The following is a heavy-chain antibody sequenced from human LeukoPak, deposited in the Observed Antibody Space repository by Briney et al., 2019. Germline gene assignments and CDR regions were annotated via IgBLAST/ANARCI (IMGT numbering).Heavy chain of an antibody. CDR1: GGSISSSSYY. D-gene: IGHD1-26*01. CDR2: IYYSGST. J-gene: IGHJ5*02. V-gene: IGHV4-39*01. Sequence: PSETLSLTCTVPGGSISSSSYYWGWIRQPPGEGLEWIGSIYYSGSTYYNPSLKSRVTISVDTPKNQFSLKLSSVTAADPAVYYCARRGVGATTANWFDPWGQGTLVTVSS. CDR3: ARRGVGATTANWFDP.